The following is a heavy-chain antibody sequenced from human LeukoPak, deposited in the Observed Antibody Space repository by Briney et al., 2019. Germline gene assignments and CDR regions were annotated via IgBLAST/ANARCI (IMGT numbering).Heavy chain of an antibody. CDR2: FSGSGGST. D-gene: IGHD5-24*01. V-gene: IGHV3-23*01. CDR3: ARSSRDGYNLIDYMDV. Sequence: GGSLRLSCAASGFTFSSYVMSWVRQAPGKGLEWVSTFSGSGGSTYYGDSVKGRFTISRDNSRNSLYLQMNSLRAEDTAVYYCARSSRDGYNLIDYMDVWGQGTTVTVSS. J-gene: IGHJ6*03. CDR1: GFTFSSYV.